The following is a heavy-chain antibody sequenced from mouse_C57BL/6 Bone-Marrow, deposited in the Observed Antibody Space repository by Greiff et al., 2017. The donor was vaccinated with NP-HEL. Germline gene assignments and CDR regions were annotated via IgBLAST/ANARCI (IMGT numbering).Heavy chain of an antibody. J-gene: IGHJ1*03. CDR3: ARVEVYYYGSSYWYFYV. CDR2: IYPGSGST. D-gene: IGHD1-1*01. V-gene: IGHV1-55*01. Sequence: VQLQQPGAELVKPGASVKMSCKASGYTFPSYWITWVKQRPGQGLEWIGDIYPGSGSTNYNEKFKSKATLTVDTSSSTAYMQLSSLPSEDSAVYYCARVEVYYYGSSYWYFYVWGTGTTVTVSS. CDR1: GYTFPSYW.